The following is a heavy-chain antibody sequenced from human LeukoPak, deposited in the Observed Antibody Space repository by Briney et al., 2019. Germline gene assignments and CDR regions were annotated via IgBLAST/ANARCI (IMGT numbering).Heavy chain of an antibody. Sequence: GGSLRLSCAASGFTVSSYEMNWVRQAPGEGLEWVSYISSSGSSLKYADSVKGRFTISRDNAKNSLYLQMDSLRAEDTAVYYCTTDHVGATVEFDSCGQGTLVTVSS. J-gene: IGHJ4*02. V-gene: IGHV3-48*03. CDR2: ISSSGSSL. CDR3: TTDHVGATVEFDS. CDR1: GFTVSSYE. D-gene: IGHD1-26*01.